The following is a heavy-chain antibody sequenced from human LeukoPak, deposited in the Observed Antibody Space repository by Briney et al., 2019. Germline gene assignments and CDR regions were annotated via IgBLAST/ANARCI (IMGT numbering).Heavy chain of an antibody. Sequence: GGSLRLSCAASGFTFSSYSMNWVRQAPGKGLEWVSSISSSSYIYYADSVKGRFTISRDNAKNSLYLQMNSLRAEDTAVYYCARGVRGVPSPFDPWGQGTLVTVSS. CDR2: ISSSSYI. J-gene: IGHJ5*02. V-gene: IGHV3-21*01. D-gene: IGHD3-10*01. CDR3: ARGVRGVPSPFDP. CDR1: GFTFSSYS.